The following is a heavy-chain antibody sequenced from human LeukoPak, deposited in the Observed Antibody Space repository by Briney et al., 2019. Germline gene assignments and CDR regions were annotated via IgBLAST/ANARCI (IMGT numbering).Heavy chain of an antibody. CDR1: GFTFSRYS. J-gene: IGHJ6*02. V-gene: IGHV3-23*01. D-gene: IGHD3-10*01. CDR2: ISPSGETT. Sequence: GGSLRLSCAAYGFTFSRYSITSVRQTPGKGLKLDSTISPSGETTWYPDSVKGRFAISRDNSKNTLYLQMNSLRAEDTALYYCAKELYYGAGTYYGMDVWGQGTTVTVSS. CDR3: AKELYYGAGTYYGMDV.